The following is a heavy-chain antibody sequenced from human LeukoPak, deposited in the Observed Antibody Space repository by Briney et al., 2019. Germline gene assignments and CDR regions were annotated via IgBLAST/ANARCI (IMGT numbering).Heavy chain of an antibody. CDR2: IRSKAYGGTT. Sequence: GGSLRLSCTASGFTFGDYVMSWVRQAPGKGLEWVGFIRSKAYGGTTKNAASVKGRFTISRDDSKSIAYLQMNSLKTEDTAVYYCTREFDYGDYYYYMDVWGKGTTVTVSS. V-gene: IGHV3-49*04. J-gene: IGHJ6*03. CDR3: TREFDYGDYYYYMDV. D-gene: IGHD4-17*01. CDR1: GFTFGDYV.